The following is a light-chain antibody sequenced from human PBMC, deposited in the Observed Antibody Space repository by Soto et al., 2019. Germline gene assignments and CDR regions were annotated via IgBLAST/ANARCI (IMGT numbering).Light chain of an antibody. V-gene: IGKV1-39*01. Sequence: DIQMTQSPSSLSASVEDSAIISCRASQSISNHLHWYQQKPGKAPKLLIFAASSLQSGVPSRFSGSRSGPDFTLTISSLQPEDFAPYYCQQSYSSPPTFGQGTKVDIK. CDR3: QQSYSSPPT. CDR1: QSISNH. CDR2: AAS. J-gene: IGKJ1*01.